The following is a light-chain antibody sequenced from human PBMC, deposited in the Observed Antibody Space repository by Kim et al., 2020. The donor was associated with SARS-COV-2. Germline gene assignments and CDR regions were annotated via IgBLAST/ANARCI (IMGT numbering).Light chain of an antibody. CDR3: SSWDDSLNALV. J-gene: IGLJ2*01. CDR2: TND. CDR1: TFNIGSNS. V-gene: IGLV1-44*01. Sequence: ELTQPPSASGTPGQRVTISCSGSTFNIGSNSVIWYQQLPGTAPRLLIYTNDQRPSGVSDRFSGSTSGTSASLAIGGLQSEDEADYYCSSWDDSLNALVFGGGTQLTVL.